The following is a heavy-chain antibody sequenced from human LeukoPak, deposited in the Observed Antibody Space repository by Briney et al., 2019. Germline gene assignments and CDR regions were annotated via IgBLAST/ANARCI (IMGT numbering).Heavy chain of an antibody. J-gene: IGHJ5*02. V-gene: IGHV3-23*01. CDR2: ISGGGGDT. CDR3: AKDHGGSYYSSEDWFDP. D-gene: IGHD1-26*01. Sequence: PGGSLRLSCAASGFTFSSYAMSWVRQAPGKGLEWVSTISGGGGDTYYTDSVKGRFTISRDNSKNTLYLQMSSLRAEDTALYYCAKDHGGSYYSSEDWFDPWGQGTLVTVSS. CDR1: GFTFSSYA.